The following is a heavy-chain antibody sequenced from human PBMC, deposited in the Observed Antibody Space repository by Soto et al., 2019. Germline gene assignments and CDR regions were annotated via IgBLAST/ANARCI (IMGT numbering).Heavy chain of an antibody. Sequence: QLQLQESGSGLVKPSQTLSLTCGVSGGSISSGGYSWSWIRQPPGKGLEWIGYIYHSGSTYYNPSRKRRVTISVDRSKNQCSLKLSSVTAADTAVYYCAGGIAARPLGYWGQGTLVTVSS. V-gene: IGHV4-30-2*01. CDR3: AGGIAARPLGY. CDR2: IYHSGST. J-gene: IGHJ4*02. CDR1: GGSISSGGYS. D-gene: IGHD6-6*01.